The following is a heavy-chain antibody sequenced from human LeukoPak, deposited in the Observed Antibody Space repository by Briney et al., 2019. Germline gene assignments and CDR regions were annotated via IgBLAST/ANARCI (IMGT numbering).Heavy chain of an antibody. Sequence: GGSLRLSCAASGFTFSSYEMNWVRQAPGKGLEWVSYISSSGSTIYYADSVKGRFTISRDNAKNSLYLQMNSLRAEDMAVYYCARDLGGSGSYYGDWFDPWGQGTLVTVSS. CDR2: ISSSGSTI. CDR3: ARDLGGSGSYYGDWFDP. J-gene: IGHJ5*02. CDR1: GFTFSSYE. V-gene: IGHV3-48*03. D-gene: IGHD3-10*01.